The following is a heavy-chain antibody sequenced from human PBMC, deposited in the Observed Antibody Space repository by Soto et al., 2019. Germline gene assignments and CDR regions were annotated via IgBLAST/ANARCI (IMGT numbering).Heavy chain of an antibody. V-gene: IGHV4-34*01. CDR1: GGSFGGYY. J-gene: IGHJ6*02. D-gene: IGHD3-9*01. CDR2: INHSGST. CDR3: ARGLDDKDYYYYYGMDV. Sequence: SETLSLTCAVYGGSFGGYYWSWIRQPPGKGLEWIGEINHSGSTKYSPSLKSRVTISVDTSKNQIALKMRSVTAADTAVYYCARGLDDKDYYYYYGMDVWSQGTTVTVSS.